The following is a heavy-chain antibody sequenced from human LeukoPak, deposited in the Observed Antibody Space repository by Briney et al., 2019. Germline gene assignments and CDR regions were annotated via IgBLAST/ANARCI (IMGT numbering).Heavy chain of an antibody. V-gene: IGHV3-74*01. CDR2: INSDGSTT. J-gene: IGHJ4*02. CDR1: GFTFSSYW. Sequence: GGSLRLSCAASGFTFSSYWMHWVRQGPGKGLVWVSRINSDGSTTNYADSVKGRFTISRDNSKNTLYLQMNSLRAEDTAVYYCARDRPSVGRSDYWGQGTLVTVSS. CDR3: ARDRPSVGRSDY. D-gene: IGHD3-10*01.